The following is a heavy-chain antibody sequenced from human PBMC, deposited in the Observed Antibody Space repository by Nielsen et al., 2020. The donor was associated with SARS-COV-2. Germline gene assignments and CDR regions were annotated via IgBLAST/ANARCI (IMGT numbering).Heavy chain of an antibody. CDR2: ISYDGSNK. CDR3: ARVPTFYSNYGDYYYYMDV. Sequence: VRQAPGKGLEWVAVISYDGSNKYYADSVKGRFTISRDNAKNSLYLQMNSLRAEDTAVYYCARVPTFYSNYGDYYYYMDVWGKGTTVTVSS. D-gene: IGHD4-11*01. J-gene: IGHJ6*03. V-gene: IGHV3-30-3*01.